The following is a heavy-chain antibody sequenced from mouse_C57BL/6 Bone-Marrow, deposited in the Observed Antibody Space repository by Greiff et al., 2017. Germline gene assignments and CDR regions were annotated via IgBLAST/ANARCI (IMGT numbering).Heavy chain of an antibody. CDR2: IWSGGST. CDR3: ATYDGYYYSMDY. J-gene: IGHJ4*01. D-gene: IGHD2-3*01. Sequence: VQLVESGPGLVQPSQSLSITCTVSGFSLTSYGVHWVRQPPGKGLEWLGVIWSGGSTDYNADFISRLSISKDNSKSQVFFKMNSLQADDTAIYYCATYDGYYYSMDYWGQGTSVTVSS. V-gene: IGHV2-4*01. CDR1: GFSLTSYG.